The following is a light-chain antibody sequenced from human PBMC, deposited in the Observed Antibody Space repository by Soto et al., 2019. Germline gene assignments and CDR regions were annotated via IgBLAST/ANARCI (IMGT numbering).Light chain of an antibody. V-gene: IGKV1-27*01. Sequence: DIQMTQSPSSLSASVRDRVTITCRASQGISNYLAWYQQKPGKVPKLLIYAASTLQSGVPSRFSGSGSGTDXXXXIXXXXPEDVATYYCQKYDSAPWTFGQGTKVEIK. CDR2: AAS. CDR3: QKYDSAPWT. J-gene: IGKJ1*01. CDR1: QGISNY.